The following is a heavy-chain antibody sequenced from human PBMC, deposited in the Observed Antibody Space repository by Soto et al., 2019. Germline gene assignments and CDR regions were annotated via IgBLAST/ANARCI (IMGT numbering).Heavy chain of an antibody. V-gene: IGHV3-30-3*01. CDR3: AREAPGQQLTTEGPFDY. CDR2: ISYDGSNK. Sequence: QVQLVESGGGVVQPGRSLRLSCAASGFTFSSYAMHWVRQAPGKGLEWVAVISYDGSNKYYADSVKGRFTISRDNSKNTLYLQMNSLRAEDTAVYYCAREAPGQQLTTEGPFDYWGQGTLVTVSS. CDR1: GFTFSSYA. J-gene: IGHJ4*02. D-gene: IGHD6-13*01.